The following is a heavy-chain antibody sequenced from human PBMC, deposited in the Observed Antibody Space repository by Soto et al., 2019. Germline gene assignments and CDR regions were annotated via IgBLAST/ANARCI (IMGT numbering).Heavy chain of an antibody. CDR3: TTERDY. Sequence: EVHLVESGGGLVQIGGSLKLSCATSGLNFSGSAMHWARQASGKGLEWVGRIRSRPHNYAPTYAASVEGRFTISRDDSKNTVYLQMNGLKTEDTAVYYCTTERDYWGRGTLVTVSS. J-gene: IGHJ4*02. CDR2: IRSRPHNYAP. CDR1: GLNFSGSA. V-gene: IGHV3-73*02.